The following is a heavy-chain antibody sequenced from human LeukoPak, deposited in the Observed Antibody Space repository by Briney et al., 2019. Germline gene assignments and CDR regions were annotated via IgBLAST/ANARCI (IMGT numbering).Heavy chain of an antibody. J-gene: IGHJ6*02. Sequence: ASVKVSCKASGYTFISYYIHWVRQAPGQGLEWMGIINPSYGSTTYAQKFQGRVTMVRDTSTSTVYMELSSLRSEDTAVYYCFTGLKDYSGMDVWGQGTTVTVSS. CDR2: INPSYGST. D-gene: IGHD3-10*01. CDR3: FTGLKDYSGMDV. V-gene: IGHV1-46*01. CDR1: GYTFISYY.